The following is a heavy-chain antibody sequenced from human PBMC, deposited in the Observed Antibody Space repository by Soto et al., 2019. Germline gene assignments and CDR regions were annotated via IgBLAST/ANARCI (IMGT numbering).Heavy chain of an antibody. D-gene: IGHD2-15*01. J-gene: IGHJ6*02. V-gene: IGHV3-23*01. CDR1: AFTFSTYA. Sequence: EVQLLESGGGFVQPGGSLRLSCAASAFTFSTYAMTWVRQAPGKGLEWVSSVSGSGGSTYYADSVKGRFTISRDNSKNTVYLHMNSLRAADTAVYFCAKSSATCSVISCVRPFALDVWGQGTTVTVSS. CDR3: AKSSATCSVISCVRPFALDV. CDR2: VSGSGGST.